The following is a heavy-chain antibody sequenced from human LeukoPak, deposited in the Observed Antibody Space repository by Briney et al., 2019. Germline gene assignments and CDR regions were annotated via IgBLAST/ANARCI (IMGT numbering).Heavy chain of an antibody. V-gene: IGHV4-61*02. CDR1: GGSISSGSYY. CDR2: IYTSGST. CDR3: ARDRAGYCSSTSCSNPDAFDI. J-gene: IGHJ3*02. Sequence: SQTLSLTCTVSGGSISSGSYYWSWIRQPAGKGLEWIGRIYTSGSTNYNPSLQSRVTISVDTSKHQFSLKLSSVPAADTAVYYCARDRAGYCSSTSCSNPDAFDIWGQGTMVTVSS. D-gene: IGHD2-2*01.